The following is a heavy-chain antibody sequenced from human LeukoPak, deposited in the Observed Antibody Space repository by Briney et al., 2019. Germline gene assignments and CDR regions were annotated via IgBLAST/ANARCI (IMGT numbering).Heavy chain of an antibody. Sequence: PSETLSLTCTVSGASISNYYWTWIRQPPGKGLEWIGSIYHSGSTNSGSTNYNPSLKSRVTISVDTSKNQFSLRLTSVTAADTAVYYCARDTLGEGYYDSSGYYDYWGQGTLVTVSS. J-gene: IGHJ4*02. CDR3: ARDTLGEGYYDSSGYYDY. V-gene: IGHV4-59*01. CDR1: GASISNYY. D-gene: IGHD3-22*01. CDR2: IYHSGSTNSGST.